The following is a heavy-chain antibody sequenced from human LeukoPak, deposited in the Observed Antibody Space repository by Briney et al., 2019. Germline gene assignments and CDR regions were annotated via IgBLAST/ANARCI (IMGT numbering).Heavy chain of an antibody. Sequence: PGGSLRLSCAASGFTFDDYGMSWVRQAPGKGLEWVSGIIWNGGGTGYADSVKGRFTISRDNAKNSLYLQMNSLRAEDTALYYCAREYYYDSSGYVAFDIWGQGTMVTVSS. D-gene: IGHD3-22*01. CDR3: AREYYYDSSGYVAFDI. CDR1: GFTFDDYG. V-gene: IGHV3-20*04. CDR2: IIWNGGGT. J-gene: IGHJ3*02.